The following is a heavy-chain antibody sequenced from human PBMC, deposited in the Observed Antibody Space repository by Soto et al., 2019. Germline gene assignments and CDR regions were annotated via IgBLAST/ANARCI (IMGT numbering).Heavy chain of an antibody. CDR2: VWYDGSKR. D-gene: IGHD2-15*01. CDR1: GFAFSSYG. Sequence: QVQLVESGGGVVQPGKSLRLSCAASGFAFSSYGIHWVRQAPCKGLEWVAVVWYDGSKRCYADSVKGRFSISRDSSKNTVYLEMNSLRVEDTAVYSCARDNDRNSRYSQLDYWGQGTLVTVSS. CDR3: ARDNDRNSRYSQLDY. J-gene: IGHJ4*02. V-gene: IGHV3-33*01.